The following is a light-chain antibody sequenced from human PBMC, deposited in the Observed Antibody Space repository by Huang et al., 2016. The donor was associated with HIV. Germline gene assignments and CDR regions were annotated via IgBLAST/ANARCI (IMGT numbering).Light chain of an antibody. V-gene: IGKV4-1*01. Sequence: DILMTQSPDSLAVSLGERATINCKSSRSVLYSSNNKNYLAWYQQKPGQPHKLLIHWASTRESGVPDRVSGSGSGTDFTLTISSLQAEDVAVYYCQQFYTTPFTFGPGTKVDIK. CDR2: WAS. CDR1: RSVLYSSNNKNY. CDR3: QQFYTTPFT. J-gene: IGKJ3*01.